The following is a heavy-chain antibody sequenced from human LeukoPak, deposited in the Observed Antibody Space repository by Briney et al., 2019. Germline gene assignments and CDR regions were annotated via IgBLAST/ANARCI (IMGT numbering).Heavy chain of an antibody. Sequence: PGGCLRLSCATSGFIFSGSDTHWVRQASGRGLEWVGRIRTILLNYATAYAASVKGRFTTSRDDSGDTAYLQMNSLKTEDTAVYYCTTYVSGHYWGQGTLVTVSS. D-gene: IGHD1-26*01. CDR2: IRTILLNYAT. J-gene: IGHJ4*02. CDR1: GFIFSGSD. V-gene: IGHV3-73*01. CDR3: TTYVSGHY.